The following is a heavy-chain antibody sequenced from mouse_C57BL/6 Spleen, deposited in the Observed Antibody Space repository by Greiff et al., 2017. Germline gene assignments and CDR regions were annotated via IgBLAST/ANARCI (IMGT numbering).Heavy chain of an antibody. CDR1: GYTFTSYW. Sequence: VQLQQPGAELVMPGASVKLSCKASGYTFTSYWMHWVKQRPGQGLEWIGEIDPSDSYTNYNQKLKGKSTLTVDKSSSTAYMQHSSLTSEDSAVYYCARKWAYVHWYFDGWGTGTTVTVSS. D-gene: IGHD1-3*01. J-gene: IGHJ1*03. CDR2: IDPSDSYT. CDR3: ARKWAYVHWYFDG. V-gene: IGHV1-69*01.